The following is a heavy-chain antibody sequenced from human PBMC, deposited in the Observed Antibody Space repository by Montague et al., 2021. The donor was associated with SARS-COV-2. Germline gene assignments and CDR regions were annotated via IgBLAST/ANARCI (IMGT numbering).Heavy chain of an antibody. D-gene: IGHD3-16*01. Sequence: TLSLTCRVSGASIDTGNHYWTWIRQSAGQGLEWIGNIYNSGPTNYNPSLKSRVTISLGRAKNHFSLLLSSVTAADTATYYCGRDSVSYGLDAWGQGTTVTVSS. CDR3: GRDSVSYGLDA. V-gene: IGHV4-61*09. CDR2: IYNSGPT. CDR1: GASIDTGNHY. J-gene: IGHJ6*02.